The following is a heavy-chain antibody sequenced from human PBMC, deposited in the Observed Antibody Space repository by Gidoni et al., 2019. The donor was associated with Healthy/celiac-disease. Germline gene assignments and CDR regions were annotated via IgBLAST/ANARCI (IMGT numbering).Heavy chain of an antibody. CDR3: ARERNYGDYEVDAFDI. CDR1: GGSISSGSISSGFYF. CDR2: IYTSAST. V-gene: IGHV4-61*02. Sequence: QVQLQESGPGLVKPSQTLSLTCTVSGGSISSGSISSGFYFWSWIRQPAGKGLEWIGRIYTSASTNYNPSLKSRLTISVDTSKNQFSLKLSSVTAADTAVYYCARERNYGDYEVDAFDIWGQGTMVTVTS. D-gene: IGHD4-17*01. J-gene: IGHJ3*02.